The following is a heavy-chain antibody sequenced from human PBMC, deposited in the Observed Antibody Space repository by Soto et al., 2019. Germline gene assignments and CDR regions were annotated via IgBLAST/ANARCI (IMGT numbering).Heavy chain of an antibody. CDR1: GDSINAYF. D-gene: IGHD5-12*01. CDR3: ARTLHRSGYDCPFDS. V-gene: IGHV4-59*01. Sequence: SETLSLTCSVSGDSINAYFWSWIRQPPGKGLEWIGYIYHSGTTFYNPSLESRVTISIDTSKTQFSLRLSSVTAADTAVYYCARTLHRSGYDCPFDSWGQGTLVTVSS. CDR2: IYHSGTT. J-gene: IGHJ4*02.